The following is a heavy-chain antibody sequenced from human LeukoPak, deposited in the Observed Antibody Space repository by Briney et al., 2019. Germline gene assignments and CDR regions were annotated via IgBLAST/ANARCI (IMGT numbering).Heavy chain of an antibody. Sequence: PGGSLRLSCAASGFTFSPYSMNWVRQAPGKGLEWVSAISGSGGSTYYADSVKGRFTISRDNSKNTLYLQMNSLRAEDTAVYYCAREWGYGSGSPTDYWGQGTLVTVSS. J-gene: IGHJ4*02. CDR1: GFTFSPYS. D-gene: IGHD3-10*01. CDR2: ISGSGGST. V-gene: IGHV3-23*01. CDR3: AREWGYGSGSPTDY.